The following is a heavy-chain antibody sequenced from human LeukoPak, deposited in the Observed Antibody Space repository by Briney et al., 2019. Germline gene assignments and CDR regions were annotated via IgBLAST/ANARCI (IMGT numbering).Heavy chain of an antibody. CDR3: ARVFGYSYGYDYFDY. D-gene: IGHD5-18*01. Sequence: GGSLRLSCAASGFTFSSYWMSWARQAPGKGLEWVANIKQDGSEKYYVDSVKGRFTISRDSAKNSLYLQMNSLRAEDTAVYYCARVFGYSYGYDYFDYWGQGTLVTVSS. CDR2: IKQDGSEK. CDR1: GFTFSSYW. V-gene: IGHV3-7*01. J-gene: IGHJ4*02.